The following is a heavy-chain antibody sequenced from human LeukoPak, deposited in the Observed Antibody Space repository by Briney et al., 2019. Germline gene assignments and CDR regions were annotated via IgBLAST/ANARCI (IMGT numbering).Heavy chain of an antibody. CDR3: ARGAPGSYCSGGSFPYFDY. CDR2: VNPNSGHT. D-gene: IGHD2-15*01. J-gene: IGHJ4*02. Sequence: ASVKVSCKASGYTFTSYDVNWVRQATGQGLEWMGWVNPNSGHTGYAQKFQGRVTMTTNTSISTAYMELSSLRSEDTAVYYCARGAPGSYCSGGSFPYFDYWGQGTLVSVSS. CDR1: GYTFTSYD. V-gene: IGHV1-8*01.